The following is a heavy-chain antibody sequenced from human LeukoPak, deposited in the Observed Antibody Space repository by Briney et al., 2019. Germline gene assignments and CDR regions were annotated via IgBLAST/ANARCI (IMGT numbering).Heavy chain of an antibody. V-gene: IGHV3-23*01. CDR1: GLTFRSYA. CDR2: ISGSGGST. CDR3: AKVGRGQFYFDY. D-gene: IGHD3-10*01. Sequence: PGGSLRLSCAASGLTFRSYAMSWVRQAPGKGLEWVSAISGSGGSTYYADSVKGRFTISRDNSKNTLYLQMNSLRAEDTAVYYCAKVGRGQFYFDYWGPRTLVTVSS. J-gene: IGHJ4*02.